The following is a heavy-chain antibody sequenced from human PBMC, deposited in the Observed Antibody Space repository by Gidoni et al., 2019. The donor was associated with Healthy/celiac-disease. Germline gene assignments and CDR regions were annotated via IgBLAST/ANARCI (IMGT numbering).Heavy chain of an antibody. Sequence: EVQPVEYGGGLIQTGGSLRLSCSASGFPVSSNYMRWGRQAPGKGLEWVSVMYSVGSTYYADSVKGRFTISRDNSKNTLYLQMNSLRAEDTAVYYCARESIAAAGTTDYWGQGTLVTVSS. CDR2: MYSVGST. J-gene: IGHJ4*02. CDR3: ARESIAAAGTTDY. V-gene: IGHV3-53*01. CDR1: GFPVSSNY. D-gene: IGHD6-13*01.